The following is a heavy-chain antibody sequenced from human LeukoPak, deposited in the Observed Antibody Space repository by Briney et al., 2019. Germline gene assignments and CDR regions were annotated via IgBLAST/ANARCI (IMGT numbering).Heavy chain of an antibody. Sequence: GGSLRLSCAASGFDVSRNYMNWVRQAPGKGLEWVSVIYSGGSTYYADSVKGRFTISRDNSKNTLYLQMNSLRAEDTAVYYCAKPFGGYLVDYWGQGTLVTVSS. D-gene: IGHD3-10*01. CDR1: GFDVSRNY. V-gene: IGHV3-53*01. CDR2: IYSGGST. CDR3: AKPFGGYLVDY. J-gene: IGHJ4*02.